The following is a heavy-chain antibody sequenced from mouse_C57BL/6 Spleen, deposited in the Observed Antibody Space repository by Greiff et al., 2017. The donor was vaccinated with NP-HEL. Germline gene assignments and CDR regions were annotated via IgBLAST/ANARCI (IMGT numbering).Heavy chain of an antibody. D-gene: IGHD1-1*01. Sequence: QVQLQQPGAELVKPGASVKLSCKASGYTFTSYWMHWVKQRPGQGLEWIGMIHPNSGSTNYNEKFKSKATLTVGKSSSTAYMQLSSLTSEDSAVYYCARTVTTVVATRYFDVWGTGTTVTVSS. CDR1: GYTFTSYW. CDR3: ARTVTTVVATRYFDV. J-gene: IGHJ1*03. V-gene: IGHV1-64*01. CDR2: IHPNSGST.